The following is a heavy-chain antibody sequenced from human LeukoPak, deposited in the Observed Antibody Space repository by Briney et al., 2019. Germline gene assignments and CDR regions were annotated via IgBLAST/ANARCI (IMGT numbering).Heavy chain of an antibody. CDR3: ARPQGDGYNYDFDY. J-gene: IGHJ4*02. CDR1: GYTFTSYG. Sequence: ASVKVSCKASGYTFTSYGISWVRQAPGQGLEWMGWISAYNGNTNYAQKLQGRVTMTTDTSTSTVYVELSSLRSEDTAVYYCARPQGDGYNYDFDYWGQGTLVTVSS. V-gene: IGHV1-18*01. D-gene: IGHD5-24*01. CDR2: ISAYNGNT.